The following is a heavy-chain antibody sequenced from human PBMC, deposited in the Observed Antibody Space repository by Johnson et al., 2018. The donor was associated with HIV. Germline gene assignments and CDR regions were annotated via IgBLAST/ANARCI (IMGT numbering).Heavy chain of an antibody. CDR1: GFTFSSYG. CDR2: ISYDGSNK. V-gene: IGHV3-30*03. Sequence: QVQLVESGGGVVQPGRSLRLSCAASGFTFSSYGMHWVRQAPGKGLEWVAVISYDGSNKYYADTVKGRFTISRDNAKNFLYLQMNSLRAEDTALYYCARARYSNTWEDSFDIWGQGTVVTVSS. CDR3: ARARYSNTWEDSFDI. D-gene: IGHD6-13*01. J-gene: IGHJ3*02.